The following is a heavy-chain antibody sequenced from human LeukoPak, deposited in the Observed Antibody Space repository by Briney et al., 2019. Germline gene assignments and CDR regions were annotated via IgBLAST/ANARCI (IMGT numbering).Heavy chain of an antibody. CDR3: ARDLEAGEGGYSSGLLHYYMDV. CDR2: IIPIFGTA. Sequence: SVKVSCKASGGTFSSYAISWVRQAPGQGLEWMGRIIPIFGTANYAQKCQGRVTITADKSTGTAYMELSSLRSEDTAVYYCARDLEAGEGGYSSGLLHYYMDVWGKGTTVTVSS. CDR1: GGTFSSYA. D-gene: IGHD5-18*01. V-gene: IGHV1-69*06. J-gene: IGHJ6*03.